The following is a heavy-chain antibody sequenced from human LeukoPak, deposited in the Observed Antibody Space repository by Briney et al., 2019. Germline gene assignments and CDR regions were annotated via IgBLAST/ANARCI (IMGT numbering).Heavy chain of an antibody. Sequence: GESLKISCKGSGYSFTSYWIGWVRQMPGKGLEWMGIIYPGNSDTRYSPSFQGQVTISADKAISTAYLQWSSLKASDTAMYYCASGYGGWELLGDFDYWGQGTLVTVSS. CDR3: ASGYGGWELLGDFDY. J-gene: IGHJ4*02. CDR2: IYPGNSDT. CDR1: GYSFTSYW. V-gene: IGHV5-51*01. D-gene: IGHD1-26*01.